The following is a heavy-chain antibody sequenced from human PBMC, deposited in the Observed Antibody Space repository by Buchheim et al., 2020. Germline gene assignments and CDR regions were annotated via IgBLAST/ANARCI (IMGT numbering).Heavy chain of an antibody. D-gene: IGHD5-18*01. J-gene: IGHJ5*02. CDR1: GFTFSSYW. Sequence: EVQLVESGGGLVQPGGSLRLSCAASGFTFSSYWMSWVRQAPGKGLEWVANIKQDGSEKYYVDSVKGRFTISRDNAKNSLYLQMNSLRAEDTAVYYCARFHVDTLGSWFDPWGQGTLVTVSS. CDR2: IKQDGSEK. CDR3: ARFHVDTLGSWFDP. V-gene: IGHV3-7*01.